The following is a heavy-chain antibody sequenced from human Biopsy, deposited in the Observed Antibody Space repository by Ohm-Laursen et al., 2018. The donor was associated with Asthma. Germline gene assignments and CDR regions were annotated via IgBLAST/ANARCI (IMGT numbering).Heavy chain of an antibody. Sequence: SLRLSCAAFGFDLRDYTMNWVRQAPGKGLERVASISSLSRYIYHATSLRGRFTISRDNAKRSLYLQMDSLRGDDTAVYYCSRDFTIGSGSPFHFWGRGTLVTVSS. CDR2: ISSLSRYI. V-gene: IGHV3-21*01. CDR3: SRDFTIGSGSPFHF. CDR1: GFDLRDYT. D-gene: IGHD3-10*01. J-gene: IGHJ4*02.